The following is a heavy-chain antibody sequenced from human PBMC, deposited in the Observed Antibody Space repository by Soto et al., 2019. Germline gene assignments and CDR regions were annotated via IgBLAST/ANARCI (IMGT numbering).Heavy chain of an antibody. CDR2: ISYDGSNK. V-gene: IGHV3-30*18. CDR1: GFTFSSYG. D-gene: IGHD6-6*01. J-gene: IGHJ4*02. Sequence: GSLRLSCAASGFTFSSYGMHWVRQAPGKGLEWVAVISYDGSNKYYADSVKGRFTISRDNSKNTLYLQMNSLRAEDTAVYYCAKEGAEGSSEYSSSSDLDYWGQGTLVTVSS. CDR3: AKEGAEGSSEYSSSSDLDY.